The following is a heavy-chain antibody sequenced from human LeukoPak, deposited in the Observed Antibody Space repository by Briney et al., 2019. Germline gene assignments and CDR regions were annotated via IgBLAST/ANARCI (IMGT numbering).Heavy chain of an antibody. D-gene: IGHD2-21*01. CDR2: ISGSGGST. Sequence: GGSLRLSCGASGFTFRSYAMSWVRQAPGKGLEWVSAISGSGGSTYYADSVKGRFTISRDNSKNTLCLQMNSLRAEDTAVYYCAKVIAIQYYFDYWGQGTLVTVSS. CDR1: GFTFRSYA. V-gene: IGHV3-23*01. CDR3: AKVIAIQYYFDY. J-gene: IGHJ4*02.